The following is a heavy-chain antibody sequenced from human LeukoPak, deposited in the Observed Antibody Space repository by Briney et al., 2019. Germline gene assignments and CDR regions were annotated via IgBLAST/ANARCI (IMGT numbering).Heavy chain of an antibody. CDR3: AKSPVLRFLEWLWIDY. D-gene: IGHD3-3*01. CDR1: GFTFSSYA. J-gene: IGHJ4*02. V-gene: IGHV3-23*01. Sequence: GGSLRLSCAASGFTFSSYAMSWVRQAPGKGLEWVSAISGSGGSTYYADSVKGRFTISRDNSKNTLYLQMNSLRAEDTAVYYCAKSPVLRFLEWLWIDYWGQGTLVTVSS. CDR2: ISGSGGST.